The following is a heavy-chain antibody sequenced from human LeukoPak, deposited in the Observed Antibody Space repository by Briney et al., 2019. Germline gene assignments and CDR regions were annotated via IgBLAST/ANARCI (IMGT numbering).Heavy chain of an antibody. D-gene: IGHD6-19*01. CDR3: ASTSRAVYYFDY. CDR2: IIPIFGTA. V-gene: IGHV1-69*06. J-gene: IGHJ4*02. CDR1: GGTFSSYA. Sequence: SVKVSCKASGGTFSSYAISWVRQAPGQGPEWMGRIIPIFGTANYAQKFQGRVTITADKSTSIAYMELSSLRSEDTAVYYCASTSRAVYYFDYWGQGTLVTVSS.